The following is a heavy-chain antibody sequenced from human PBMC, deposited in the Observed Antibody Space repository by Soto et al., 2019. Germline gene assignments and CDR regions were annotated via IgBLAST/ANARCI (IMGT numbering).Heavy chain of an antibody. CDR1: GGSVSSGSYY. CDR2: IYYSGST. J-gene: IGHJ6*02. D-gene: IGHD6-19*01. V-gene: IGHV4-61*01. CDR3: ARGIEGWYQGRYYYGMDV. Sequence: QVQLQESGPGLVKPSETLSLTCTVSGGSVSSGSYYWSWIRQPPGKGLEWIGYIYYSGSTNYYPSLKRRVTISVDTSKNQFSLKLSSVTAADTAVYYCARGIEGWYQGRYYYGMDVWGQGTTVNVSS.